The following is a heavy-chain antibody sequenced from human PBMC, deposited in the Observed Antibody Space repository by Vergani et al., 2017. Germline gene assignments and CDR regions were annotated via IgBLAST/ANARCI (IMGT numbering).Heavy chain of an antibody. Sequence: EVQLLESGGGLVQPGGSLRLSCAASGFTFSSYAMSWVRQAPGKGLEWVSAISGSGGSTYYADSVKGRFTISRGKSKNTLYLQMNSLRAEDTAVYYCAKDLRITVRGVRNYYYYGMDVWGQGTTVTVSS. CDR3: AKDLRITVRGVRNYYYYGMDV. D-gene: IGHD3-10*01. J-gene: IGHJ6*02. CDR1: GFTFSSYA. CDR2: ISGSGGST. V-gene: IGHV3-23*01.